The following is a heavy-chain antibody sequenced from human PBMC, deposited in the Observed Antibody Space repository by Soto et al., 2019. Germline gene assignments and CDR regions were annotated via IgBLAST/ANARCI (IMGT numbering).Heavy chain of an antibody. CDR1: GYTFTSYD. J-gene: IGHJ4*02. CDR3: APGCYFDWRFQLCGFDY. D-gene: IGHD3-9*01. CDR2: MNPNSGNT. Sequence: ASVKVSCKASGYTFTSYDINWVRQATGQGLEWMGWMNPNSGNTGYAQKFQGRVTMTRNTSISTAYMELSSLRSEDTAVYYCAPGCYFDWRFQLCGFDYWGQGTLVTVSS. V-gene: IGHV1-8*01.